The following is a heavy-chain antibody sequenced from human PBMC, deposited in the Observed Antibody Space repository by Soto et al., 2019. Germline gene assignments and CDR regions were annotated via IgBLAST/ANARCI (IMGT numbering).Heavy chain of an antibody. D-gene: IGHD1-26*01. Sequence: QVQLVESGGGVVQPGRSLRLSCVASGFTFSSYGMHWVRQAPGKGLEWVAIISYDGSNTYYADSVKGRFTISRDNSKTTLYLQMNCLRAEDRSVYYSAKEGGGRGTYYISSSYYFDYWGQGPRVTVSS. J-gene: IGHJ4*02. CDR1: GFTFSSYG. CDR2: ISYDGSNT. V-gene: IGHV3-30*18. CDR3: AKEGGGRGTYYISSSYYFDY.